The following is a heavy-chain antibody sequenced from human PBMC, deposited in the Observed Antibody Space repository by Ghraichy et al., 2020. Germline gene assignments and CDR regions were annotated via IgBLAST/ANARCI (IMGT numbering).Heavy chain of an antibody. CDR3: ARGRGAARH. V-gene: IGHV4-34*01. CDR1: GGSFSGYY. J-gene: IGHJ4*02. D-gene: IGHD6-6*01. CDR2: INHSGST. Sequence: SETLSLTCAVYGGSFSGYYWSWIRQPPGKGLEWIGEINHSGSTNYNPSLKSRVPISVDTSKNQFSLKLSSLTAADTAVYYCARGRGAARHWGQGTLVTVSS.